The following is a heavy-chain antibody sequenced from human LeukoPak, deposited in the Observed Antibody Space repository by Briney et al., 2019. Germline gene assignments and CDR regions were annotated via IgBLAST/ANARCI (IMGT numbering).Heavy chain of an antibody. D-gene: IGHD6-19*01. CDR2: ISAYNGNT. V-gene: IGHV1-18*01. CDR1: GFTLRSYG. CDR3: ARDRKQWLGYYYYYMDV. Sequence: GASVKVSCKASGFTLRSYGISWVRQAPGQGLEWMGWISAYNGNTNYAQKLQGRVTMTTDTSTSTAYMELRSLRSDDTAVYYCARDRKQWLGYYYYYMDVWGKGTTVTVSS. J-gene: IGHJ6*03.